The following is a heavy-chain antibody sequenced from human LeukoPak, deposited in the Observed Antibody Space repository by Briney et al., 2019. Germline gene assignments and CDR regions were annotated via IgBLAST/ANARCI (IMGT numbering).Heavy chain of an antibody. Sequence: SETLSLTCTVSGYFINSNYYWGWIRQPPGKGLEWIATISHSGSTYYNPSLKSQVTIPVETSKSQFSLKLSSVTAADTAVYYCARINTIMATFDYWGQGTLVTVSS. CDR3: ARINTIMATFDY. CDR1: GYFINSNYY. V-gene: IGHV4-38-2*02. D-gene: IGHD5-24*01. CDR2: ISHSGST. J-gene: IGHJ4*02.